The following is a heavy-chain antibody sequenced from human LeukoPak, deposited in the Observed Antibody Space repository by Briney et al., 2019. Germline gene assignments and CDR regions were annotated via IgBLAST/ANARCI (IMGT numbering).Heavy chain of an antibody. V-gene: IGHV3-74*01. CDR1: GFTFSSYW. Sequence: GGSLRLSCAASGFTFSSYWMHWVRQAPGKGLVWVSRSNSDGSSTTYADSVKGRFTISRDNAKNTLYLQMNSLRAEDTAVYFCARVGPSGIAVAGTQYFQHWGQGTLVTVSS. J-gene: IGHJ1*01. D-gene: IGHD6-19*01. CDR3: ARVGPSGIAVAGTQYFQH. CDR2: SNSDGSST.